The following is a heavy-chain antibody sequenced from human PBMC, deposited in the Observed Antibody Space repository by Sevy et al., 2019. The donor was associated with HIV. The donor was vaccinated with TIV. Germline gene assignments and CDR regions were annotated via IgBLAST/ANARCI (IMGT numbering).Heavy chain of an antibody. V-gene: IGHV3-23*01. CDR1: GFTFSNYA. D-gene: IGHD3-22*01. CDR3: ARKYDSSGYFDY. CDR2: ISGSGGSGEKT. J-gene: IGHJ4*02. Sequence: GGSLRLSCAASGFTFSNYAMNWVRQAPGKGLEWVSGISGSGGSGEKTNYADAVNGRFTISRDASKNSLYLQLNSLRAEDTAIYYCARKYDSSGYFDYWGQGTLVTVSS.